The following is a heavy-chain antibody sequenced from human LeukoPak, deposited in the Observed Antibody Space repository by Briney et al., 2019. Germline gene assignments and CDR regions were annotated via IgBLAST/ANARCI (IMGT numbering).Heavy chain of an antibody. CDR1: GFTFSSYT. Sequence: GGSLRLSCAASGFTFSSYTMNWVRQAPGKGLEWVSSISTSSNYIYYADSVKGRFTIPRDNAKNSLYLQMNSLRAEDTAVYYCARDTQPDGMDVWGQGTTVTVSS. V-gene: IGHV3-21*01. D-gene: IGHD5-18*01. CDR3: ARDTQPDGMDV. CDR2: ISTSSNYI. J-gene: IGHJ6*02.